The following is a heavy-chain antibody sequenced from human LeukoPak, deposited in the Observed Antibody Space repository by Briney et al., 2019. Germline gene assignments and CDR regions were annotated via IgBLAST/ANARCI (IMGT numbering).Heavy chain of an antibody. V-gene: IGHV4-34*01. CDR2: INHSGST. CDR1: GGSFSGYY. J-gene: IGHJ6*03. Sequence: QSSETLSLTCAVYGGSFSGYYWSWIRQPPGKGLEWIGEINHSGSTNYNPSLKSRVIISRGTSKNQFSPKLSAVTAGDTGGEKSARSPGLALGDKDGLGKGSTGTVSS. CDR3: ARSPGLALGDKDG. D-gene: IGHD3-10*01.